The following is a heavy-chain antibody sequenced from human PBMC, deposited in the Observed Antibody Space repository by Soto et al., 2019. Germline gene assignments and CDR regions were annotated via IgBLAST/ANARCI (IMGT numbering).Heavy chain of an antibody. CDR1: GFTFSSYA. V-gene: IGHV3-23*01. CDR3: AKDRFVLMVYATPAGPR. D-gene: IGHD2-8*01. CDR2: ISGSGGST. J-gene: IGHJ4*02. Sequence: HPGGSLRLSCAASGFTFSSYAMSWVRQAPGKGLEWVSAISGSGGSTYYADSVKGRFTISRDNSKNTLYLQMNSLRAEDTAVYYCAKDRFVLMVYATPAGPRWGQGTLVTVSS.